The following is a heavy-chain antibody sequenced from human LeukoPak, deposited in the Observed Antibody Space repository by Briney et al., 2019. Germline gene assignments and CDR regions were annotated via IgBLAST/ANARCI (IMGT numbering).Heavy chain of an antibody. CDR2: IIGGGGST. J-gene: IGHJ4*02. CDR3: VRVDSSGYGLHWGLDY. V-gene: IGHV3-23*01. CDR1: GFPFSSHG. Sequence: GGSLRLSCAASGFPFSSHGMSWVRQAPGKGLEWVSGIIGGGGSTYYADSVKGRFTISGDNSRNTLFLQMNSLRAEDTAVYYCVRVDSSGYGLHWGLDYWGQGTLVTVSS. D-gene: IGHD3-22*01.